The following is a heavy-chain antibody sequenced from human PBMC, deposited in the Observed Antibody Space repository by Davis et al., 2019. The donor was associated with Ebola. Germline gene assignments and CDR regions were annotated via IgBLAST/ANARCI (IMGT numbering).Heavy chain of an antibody. V-gene: IGHV3-64D*06. D-gene: IGHD5-18*01. J-gene: IGHJ4*02. CDR3: ANQWGGYIY. CDR1: GFIFSSSA. Sequence: PGGSLRLSCSASGFIFSSSAMHWVRQAPGKGLECVSAISTNGGVTYYADSVKGRFTISRDNSMNTLYLQMSSLRAEDTAVYYCANQWGGYIYWGQGTLVTVSS. CDR2: ISTNGGVT.